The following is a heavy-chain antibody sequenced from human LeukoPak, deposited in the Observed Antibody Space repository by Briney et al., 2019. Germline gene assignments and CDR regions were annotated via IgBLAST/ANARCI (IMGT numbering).Heavy chain of an antibody. V-gene: IGHV4-39*07. CDR1: GGSISSSSYY. CDR2: IYYSGST. CDR3: ARDRGTITMIVDAFDI. Sequence: PSETLSLTCTVSGGSISSSSYYWGWIRQPPGKGLEWIGSIYYSGSTYYNPSLKSRVTISVDTSKNQFSLKLSSVTAADTAVYYCARDRGTITMIVDAFDIWGQGTMVTVSS. J-gene: IGHJ3*02. D-gene: IGHD3-22*01.